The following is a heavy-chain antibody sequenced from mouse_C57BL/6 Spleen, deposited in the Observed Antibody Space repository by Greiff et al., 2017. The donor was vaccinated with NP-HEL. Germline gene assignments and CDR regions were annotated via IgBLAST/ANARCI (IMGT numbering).Heavy chain of an antibody. Sequence: VQLQQSGTVLARPGASVKMSCKTSGYTFTSYWMHWVKQRPGQGLEWIGAIYPGNSDTSYNQKFKGKAKLTAVTSASTAYMELSSLTNEDSAVYYCTRGNWDPFAYWGQGTLVTVSA. CDR3: TRGNWDPFAY. CDR1: GYTFTSYW. J-gene: IGHJ3*01. V-gene: IGHV1-5*01. D-gene: IGHD4-1*01. CDR2: IYPGNSDT.